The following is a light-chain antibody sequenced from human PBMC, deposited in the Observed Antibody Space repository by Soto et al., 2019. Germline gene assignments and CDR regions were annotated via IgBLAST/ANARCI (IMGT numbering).Light chain of an antibody. J-gene: IGLJ1*01. V-gene: IGLV2-8*01. CDR2: EVV. Sequence: QSVLTQPPSAPGSPGQSVTISCTGTKSDIGVYDFVSWYQHHPGKAPRLIIYEVVQRPSGVPDRFSGAKSGTSASLAISGLQSEDEANYYCATWDDGLSAYVFGTGTKLTVL. CDR1: KSDIGVYDF. CDR3: ATWDDGLSAYV.